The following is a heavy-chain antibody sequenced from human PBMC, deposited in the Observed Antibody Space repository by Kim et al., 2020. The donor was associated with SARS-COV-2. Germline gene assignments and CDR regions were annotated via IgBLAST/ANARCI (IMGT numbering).Heavy chain of an antibody. CDR1: GFTFSSYA. CDR3: VTGDISTYSVVY. CDR2: ISGSGGST. D-gene: IGHD3-9*01. J-gene: IGHJ4*02. Sequence: GGSLRLSCAASGFTFSSYAMSWVRQAPGKGLEWVSTISGSGGSTYYADSVKGRSTISRDNSKNTLYQQMNSLRAEDTAVYYCVTGDISTYSVVYWGRGTLVTVSS. V-gene: IGHV3-23*01.